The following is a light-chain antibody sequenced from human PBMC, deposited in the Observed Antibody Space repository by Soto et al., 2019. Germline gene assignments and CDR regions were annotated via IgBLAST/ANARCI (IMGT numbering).Light chain of an antibody. Sequence: EIVLTQSPATLSLSPGERATLSCRASQSVGSYLAWYQQKPGQTPRLLIYDASNRATGIPARFSGSGSGTDFTITISSLEPEDSAVYYCQQRSNWPPVSFGQETRLEIK. CDR2: DAS. CDR3: QQRSNWPPVS. CDR1: QSVGSY. V-gene: IGKV3-11*01. J-gene: IGKJ5*01.